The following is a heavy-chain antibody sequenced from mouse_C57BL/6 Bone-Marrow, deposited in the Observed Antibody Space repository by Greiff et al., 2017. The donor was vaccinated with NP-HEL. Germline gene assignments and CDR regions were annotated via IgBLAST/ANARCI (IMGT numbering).Heavy chain of an antibody. Sequence: VQLQQSGAELARPGASVKLSCKASGYTFTSYGISWVKQRTGQGLEWIGEIYPRSGNTYYNEKFKGKATLTADKSSSTAYMELRSLTSEDSAVYFCARRAYYSNYSRYFDVWGTGTTVTGSS. J-gene: IGHJ1*03. D-gene: IGHD2-5*01. CDR3: ARRAYYSNYSRYFDV. CDR2: IYPRSGNT. CDR1: GYTFTSYG. V-gene: IGHV1-81*01.